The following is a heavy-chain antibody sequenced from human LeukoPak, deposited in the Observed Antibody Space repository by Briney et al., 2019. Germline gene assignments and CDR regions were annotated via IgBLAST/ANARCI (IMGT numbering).Heavy chain of an antibody. V-gene: IGHV3-23*01. D-gene: IGHD1-7*01. CDR3: AKERYNWNYPNGFDY. CDR1: GFTFSSYA. CDR2: ISGSGGST. Sequence: GGCLRLSCAASGFTFSSYAMSWVRQAPGKGLEWVPAISGSGGSTYYADSVKGRFTISRDNSKNTLYLQMNSLRAEDTAVYYCAKERYNWNYPNGFDYWGQGTLVTVSS. J-gene: IGHJ4*02.